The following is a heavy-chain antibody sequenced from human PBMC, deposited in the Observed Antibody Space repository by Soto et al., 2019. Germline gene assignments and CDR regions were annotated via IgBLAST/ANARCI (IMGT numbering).Heavy chain of an antibody. CDR2: IIPIFGTA. CDR3: ARGSIPSGVVTPFSYYCGMDV. Sequence: SVKVSCKASGGTFSSYAISWVRQAPGQGLEWMGGIIPIFGTANYAQKFQGRVTITADKSTSTAYMELSSLRSEDTAVYYCARGSIPSGVVTPFSYYCGMDVWGQGTTVTVSS. J-gene: IGHJ6*02. V-gene: IGHV1-69*06. D-gene: IGHD2-21*02. CDR1: GGTFSSYA.